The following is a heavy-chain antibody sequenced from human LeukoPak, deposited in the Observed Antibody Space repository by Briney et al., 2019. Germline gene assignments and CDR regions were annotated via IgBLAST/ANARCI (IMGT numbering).Heavy chain of an antibody. CDR2: IYPGDSDT. D-gene: IGHD6-13*01. CDR3: ARTIIAAAKNPSFDY. Sequence: GESLKISCKGSGYSFTSYWIGWVRQMPGKGLEWMGIIYPGDSDTRYSPSFQGQVTISADKSISTAYLQWSSLKASDTAMYYCARTIIAAAKNPSFDYWGQGTLVTVSS. CDR1: GYSFTSYW. J-gene: IGHJ4*02. V-gene: IGHV5-51*01.